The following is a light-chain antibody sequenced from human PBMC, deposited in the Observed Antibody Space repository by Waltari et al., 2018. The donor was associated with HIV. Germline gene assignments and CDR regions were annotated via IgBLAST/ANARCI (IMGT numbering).Light chain of an antibody. J-gene: IGKJ3*01. CDR1: QDMRIY. Sequence: DIQLTQSPSFLSASVGDRAPITCRAIQDMRIYVAWYQQKPGQAPKLLIYGASTLQNGVPPRFSGSGSGTEYTLTIRSLQPDDFATYYCQHLNNYPLFTFSPGTKVDVK. CDR3: QHLNNYPLFT. CDR2: GAS. V-gene: IGKV1-9*01.